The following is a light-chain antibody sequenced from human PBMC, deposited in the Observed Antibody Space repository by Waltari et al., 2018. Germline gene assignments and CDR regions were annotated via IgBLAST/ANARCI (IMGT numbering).Light chain of an antibody. Sequence: DISMTQSPYSLSASVGDRVTTTCQASQNISSYLDWYQQKPGKAPKLLIYDVSNLESGVPSRFSGGGSGTDFSFTISSLQSEDIATYYCQQYEDVPYTFGQGTKLMIK. CDR3: QQYEDVPYT. V-gene: IGKV1-33*01. J-gene: IGKJ2*01. CDR2: DVS. CDR1: QNISSY.